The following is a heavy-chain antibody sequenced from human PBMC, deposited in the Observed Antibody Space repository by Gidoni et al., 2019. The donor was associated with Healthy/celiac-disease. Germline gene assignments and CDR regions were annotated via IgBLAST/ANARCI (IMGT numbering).Heavy chain of an antibody. D-gene: IGHD2-21*02. CDR2: ISGSGGST. CDR3: AKPYCGGDCYFDAFDI. V-gene: IGHV3-23*01. Sequence: EVQLLESGGGLVQPGGSLRLSFASSGFTFSSYAMSWVRQAPGKGLEWVSAISGSGGSTYYADSVKGRFTISRDNSKNTLYLQMNSLRAEDTAVYYCAKPYCGGDCYFDAFDIWGQGTMVTVSS. J-gene: IGHJ3*02. CDR1: GFTFSSYA.